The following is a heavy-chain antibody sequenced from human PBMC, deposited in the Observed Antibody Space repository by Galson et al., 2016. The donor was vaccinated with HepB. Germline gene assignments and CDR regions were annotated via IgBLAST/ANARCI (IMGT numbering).Heavy chain of an antibody. Sequence: SETLSLTCTVSGDSISSYYWNWIRQPPGKGLEWIGYGHYSGNIKYNPSLKSRITTSVDTSKNQFSLKLSSVTAADTAVYYCARGPRRTTSRGFIDYWGQGTLVTVSS. V-gene: IGHV4-59*12. J-gene: IGHJ4*02. CDR2: GHYSGNI. CDR3: ARGPRRTTSRGFIDY. CDR1: GDSISSYY. D-gene: IGHD1-1*01.